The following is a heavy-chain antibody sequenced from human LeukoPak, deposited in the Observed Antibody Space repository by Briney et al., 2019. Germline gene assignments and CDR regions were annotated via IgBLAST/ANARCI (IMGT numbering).Heavy chain of an antibody. CDR3: ARDRGRRVVPAAVFDY. D-gene: IGHD2-2*01. CDR1: GFTFSSYS. V-gene: IGHV3-48*01. J-gene: IGHJ4*02. Sequence: PGGSLRLSCAASGFTFSSYSMNWVRQAPGKGLEWVSYISSSSSTIYYADSVKGRFTISRDNAKNSLYLQMNSLRAEDTAVYYCARDRGRRVVPAAVFDYWGQGTLVTVSS. CDR2: ISSSSSTI.